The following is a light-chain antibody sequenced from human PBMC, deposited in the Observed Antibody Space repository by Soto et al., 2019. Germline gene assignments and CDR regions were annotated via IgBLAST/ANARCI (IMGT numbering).Light chain of an antibody. Sequence: DIQMTQSPSTLSASVGDRVTITCRASQSINSWLAWYQQKPGKAPKLLVYTAASLESGVPSRFSGSGSGTEFTLTISTLQPDDFATYDCQQYEAYPLTFGGGTRVEIK. CDR1: QSINSW. CDR2: TAA. V-gene: IGKV1-5*03. CDR3: QQYEAYPLT. J-gene: IGKJ4*01.